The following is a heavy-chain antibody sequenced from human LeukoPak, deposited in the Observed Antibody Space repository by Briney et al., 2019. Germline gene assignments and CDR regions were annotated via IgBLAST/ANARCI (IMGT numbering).Heavy chain of an antibody. CDR3: AIWGSYYDSSGYSLFDY. CDR1: GGSISSSSYY. D-gene: IGHD3-22*01. CDR2: IYYSGST. V-gene: IGHV4-39*07. Sequence: SETLSLTCTVSGGSISSSSYYWGWIRQPPGKGLEWIGSIYYSGSTYYNPSLKSRVTISVDTSKNQFSLKLSSVTAADTAVYYCAIWGSYYDSSGYSLFDYWGQGTLVTVSS. J-gene: IGHJ4*01.